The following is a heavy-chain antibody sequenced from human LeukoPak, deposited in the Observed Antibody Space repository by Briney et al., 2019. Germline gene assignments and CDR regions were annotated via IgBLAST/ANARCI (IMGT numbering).Heavy chain of an antibody. CDR2: MYYSGST. CDR1: GASISGSSYY. D-gene: IGHD1-26*01. J-gene: IGHJ4*02. V-gene: IGHV4-39*01. Sequence: PSETLSLTCTVSGASISGSSYYWGCIRQPPGKGLEWIGSMYYSGSTYYNPSLKSRVTISVDTSKNQFSLKLSSVTAADTAVYYCARLSGSYSEIDYWGQGTLVTVSS. CDR3: ARLSGSYSEIDY.